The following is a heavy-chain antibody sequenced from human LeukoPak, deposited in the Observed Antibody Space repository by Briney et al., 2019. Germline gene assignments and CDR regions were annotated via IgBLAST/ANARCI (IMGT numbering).Heavy chain of an antibody. Sequence: ASVKVSCKASGYTFTSYGISWVRQAPGQGLEWMGWISAYNGNTNYAQKLQGRVTMTTDTSTSTAYMELRSLRSDDTAVYYCARDPLNNRNDGHAFDIWGQGTMVTVSS. V-gene: IGHV1-18*01. D-gene: IGHD1-20*01. J-gene: IGHJ3*02. CDR3: ARDPLNNRNDGHAFDI. CDR2: ISAYNGNT. CDR1: GYTFTSYG.